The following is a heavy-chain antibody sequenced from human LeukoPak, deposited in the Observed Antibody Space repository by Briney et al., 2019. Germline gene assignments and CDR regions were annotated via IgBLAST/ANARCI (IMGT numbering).Heavy chain of an antibody. J-gene: IGHJ4*02. CDR3: AASISHNYFDY. CDR1: GFTFSRNW. Sequence: SGGSLRLSCAASGFTFSRNWMNWVRQAPGKGLVWVSRINSDGSATNYADSVKGRFTISRDNAKNTLYLQMNSLRGEDTAVYYCAASISHNYFDYWGQGILVPVSS. V-gene: IGHV3-74*01. D-gene: IGHD3-3*02. CDR2: INSDGSAT.